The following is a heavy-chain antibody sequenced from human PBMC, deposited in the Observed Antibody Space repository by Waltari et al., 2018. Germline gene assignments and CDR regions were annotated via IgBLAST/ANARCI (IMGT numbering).Heavy chain of an antibody. J-gene: IGHJ5*02. Sequence: QVQLVQSGAEVKKPGSSVKVSCKASGGTFSSYAISWVRQAPGQGLEWMGGIIPIFGTANYAQKFQGRVTITADKSTSTAYMELSSLRSEDTAVYYCARVGLGKDYGGDWFDPWGQGTLVTVSS. D-gene: IGHD4-17*01. CDR1: GGTFSSYA. V-gene: IGHV1-69*14. CDR2: IIPIFGTA. CDR3: ARVGLGKDYGGDWFDP.